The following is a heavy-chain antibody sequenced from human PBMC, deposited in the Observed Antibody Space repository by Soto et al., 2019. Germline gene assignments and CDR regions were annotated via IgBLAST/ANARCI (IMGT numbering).Heavy chain of an antibody. J-gene: IGHJ5*02. V-gene: IGHV4-30-2*06. CDR3: ARVPDR. Sequence: TLSHTCAVSGGSISSGGYSWSWIRQSPGKGLEWIGYIYHSGSTYYNPSLKSRVTISVDRSKNQFSLKLSSVTAADTAVYYCARVPDRWGQGTLVTVSS. D-gene: IGHD2-2*01. CDR1: GGSISSGGYS. CDR2: IYHSGST.